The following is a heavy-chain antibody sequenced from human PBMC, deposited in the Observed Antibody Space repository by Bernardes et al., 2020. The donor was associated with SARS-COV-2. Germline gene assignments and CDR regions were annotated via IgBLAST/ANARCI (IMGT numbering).Heavy chain of an antibody. V-gene: IGHV3-49*03. CDR1: GFNFGDYG. D-gene: IGHD1-1*01. CDR2: IRSEAYGGTT. J-gene: IGHJ4*02. Sequence: GWSLRLSCTSSGFNFGDYGMSWFRQAPGKGLEWVGLIRSEAYGGTTEYAATVNGRFTVSRDDSKGVAYLQMNSLKSEDTAVYYCSRGLPARWRQLDFDYWGQGTLVSVSS. CDR3: SRGLPARWRQLDFDY.